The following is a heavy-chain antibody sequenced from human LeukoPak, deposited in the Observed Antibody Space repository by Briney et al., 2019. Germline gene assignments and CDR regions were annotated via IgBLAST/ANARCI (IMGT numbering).Heavy chain of an antibody. CDR2: INHSGST. J-gene: IGHJ4*02. CDR3: ARRLSVITGVSFDY. D-gene: IGHD4-17*01. CDR1: GGSFSGYY. V-gene: IGHV4-34*01. Sequence: SETLSLTCAVYGGSFSGYYWSWIRQPPGKGLEWIGEINHSGSTNYNPSLKSRVTISVDTSKNQFSLKLSSVTAADTAVYYCARRLSVITGVSFDYWGQGTLVTVSS.